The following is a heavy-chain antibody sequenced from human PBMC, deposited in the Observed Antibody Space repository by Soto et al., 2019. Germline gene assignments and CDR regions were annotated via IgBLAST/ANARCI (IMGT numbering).Heavy chain of an antibody. Sequence: ASVKVSCKASGYTFPSYAMHWVRQAPGKRLEWMGWINAGNGNTKYSQKFQGRVTITRDTSASTAYMELSSLRSEDTAVYYCVRDNPYALYGHYVSYWGQGTLVTVSS. CDR2: INAGNGNT. CDR3: VRDNPYALYGHYVSY. J-gene: IGHJ4*02. CDR1: GYTFPSYA. V-gene: IGHV1-3*01. D-gene: IGHD4-17*01.